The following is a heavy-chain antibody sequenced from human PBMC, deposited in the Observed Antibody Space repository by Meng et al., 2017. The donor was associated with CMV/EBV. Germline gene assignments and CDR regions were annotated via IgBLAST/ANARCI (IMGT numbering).Heavy chain of an antibody. CDR2: IYHSGST. V-gene: IGHV4-38-2*02. Sequence: SETLSLTCTVSGYSISSGYYWGWIRQPPGKGLEWIGSIYHSGSTYYNPSLKSRVTRSVDTSKNQFSLKLSSVTAADTAVYYCARVSSGWDEYYYYYGMDVWGQGTTVTVSS. D-gene: IGHD6-19*01. J-gene: IGHJ6*02. CDR1: GYSISSGYY. CDR3: ARVSSGWDEYYYYYGMDV.